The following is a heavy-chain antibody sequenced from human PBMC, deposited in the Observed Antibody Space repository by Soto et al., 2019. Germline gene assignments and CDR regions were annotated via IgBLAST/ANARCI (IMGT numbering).Heavy chain of an antibody. CDR2: ISSSSSYI. CDR1: GFTFSSYS. J-gene: IGHJ3*01. V-gene: IGHV3-21*01. Sequence: EVQLVESGGGLVKPGGSLRLSCAASGFTFSSYSMNWVRQAPGKGLEWVSSISSSSSYIYYADSLKGRFTISRDNAKNALYLQMNSLRAEDTAVYYCARAVGPSAFDLWGQGTMVTVSS. CDR3: ARAVGPSAFDL. D-gene: IGHD3-16*01.